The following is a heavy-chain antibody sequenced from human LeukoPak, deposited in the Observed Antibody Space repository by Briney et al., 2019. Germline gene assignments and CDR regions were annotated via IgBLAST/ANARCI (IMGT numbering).Heavy chain of an antibody. J-gene: IGHJ4*02. Sequence: AGGSLRLSCAASGFTFRSFAMHWVRQAPGKGLEWVAVVSTDGSNQYYADSVKGRFTISRDNSKNTLYLQMNSLRVEDTAVYYCAKELAPYYQLHQDWGQGTLVTVSS. V-gene: IGHV3-30-3*01. CDR2: VSTDGSNQ. CDR1: GFTFRSFA. CDR3: AKELAPYYQLHQD. D-gene: IGHD2-2*01.